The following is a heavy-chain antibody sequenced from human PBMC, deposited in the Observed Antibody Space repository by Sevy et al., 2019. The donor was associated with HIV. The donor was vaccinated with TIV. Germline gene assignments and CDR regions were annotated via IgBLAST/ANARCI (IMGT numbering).Heavy chain of an antibody. CDR3: ATVLGAGAAGAFEI. V-gene: IGHV3-15*01. Sequence: GGSLRLSCAGSGFSFKNVWMTWVRQTPGKGLEWVGHAKRKSDGGSIDYDSPVNGRFTISRHDSKDMWYLQMSSLKTEDTGVYYCATVLGAGAAGAFEIWGQGTMVTVSS. J-gene: IGHJ3*02. CDR2: AKRKSDGGSI. CDR1: GFSFKNVW. D-gene: IGHD1-26*01.